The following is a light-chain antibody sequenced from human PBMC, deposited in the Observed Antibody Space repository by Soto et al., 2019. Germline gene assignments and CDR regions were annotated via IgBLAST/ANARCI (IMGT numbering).Light chain of an antibody. CDR1: QSISVH. CDR3: QQSYITPYT. J-gene: IGKJ2*01. Sequence: DIQMTQSPSSLSASVRDTVTITCRASQSISVHLNWYQQKPGEVPKLLIYAASNLHSGVPSRFSGSGSDTDFALTISSLQPEDFATSYCQQSYITPYTFGQGTRLQIK. V-gene: IGKV1-39*01. CDR2: AAS.